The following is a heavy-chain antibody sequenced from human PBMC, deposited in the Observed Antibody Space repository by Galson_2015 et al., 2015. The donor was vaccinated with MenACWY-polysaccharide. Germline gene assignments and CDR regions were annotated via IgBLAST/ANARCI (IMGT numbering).Heavy chain of an antibody. Sequence: SLRLSCAASGFTFTSYAMSWVRQAPGKGLEWVSAIRGSGTNTYYADSVKGRFTISRDNSKNTLYLQMNSLRAEDTAVYYCAKDSTDFWSVAGRFDHWGQGTLVTVSS. CDR2: IRGSGTNT. CDR1: GFTFTSYA. D-gene: IGHD3-3*01. J-gene: IGHJ5*02. CDR3: AKDSTDFWSVAGRFDH. V-gene: IGHV3-23*01.